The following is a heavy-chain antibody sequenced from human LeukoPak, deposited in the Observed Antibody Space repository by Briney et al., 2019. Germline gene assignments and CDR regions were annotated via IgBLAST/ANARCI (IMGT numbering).Heavy chain of an antibody. V-gene: IGHV4-61*02. J-gene: IGHJ5*02. Sequence: SQTLSLTCTVSGGSISSGSYYWSWIRQPAGKGLEWIGRIYTSGSTNYNPSLKSRVTISVDTSKNQFSLKLSSVTAADTAVYYCARAPRVRVVPAARQGRWFDPWGQGTLVTVSS. D-gene: IGHD2-2*01. CDR1: GGSISSGSYY. CDR2: IYTSGST. CDR3: ARAPRVRVVPAARQGRWFDP.